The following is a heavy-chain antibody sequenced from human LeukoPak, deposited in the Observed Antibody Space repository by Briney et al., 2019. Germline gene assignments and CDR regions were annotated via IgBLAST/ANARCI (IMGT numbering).Heavy chain of an antibody. J-gene: IGHJ6*02. CDR3: ARDIVVVPAAKSVSGTYYYYGMDV. CDR1: GYTFTGYY. CDR2: INPNSGGT. D-gene: IGHD2-2*01. V-gene: IGHV1-2*02. Sequence: VSVKVSCKASGYTFTGYYMHWVRQAPGQGLEWMGWINPNSGGTNYAQKFQGRVTMTRDTSISTAYMELSRLRSDDTAVYYCARDIVVVPAAKSVSGTYYYYGMDVWGQGTTVTVSS.